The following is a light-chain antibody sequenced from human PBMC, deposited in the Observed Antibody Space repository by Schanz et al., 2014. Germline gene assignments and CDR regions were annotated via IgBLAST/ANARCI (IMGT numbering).Light chain of an antibody. CDR2: RNN. J-gene: IGLJ1*01. V-gene: IGLV1-47*01. CDR1: SSNIGSNY. Sequence: QSVLTQPPSASGTPGQRVTISCSGSSSNIGSNYVYWYQQLPGTAPKLLIYRNNQRPSGVPDRFSGSKSGTSASLAITGLQAEDEADYYCQSYDSSLRDVFGTGTKLTVL. CDR3: QSYDSSLRDV.